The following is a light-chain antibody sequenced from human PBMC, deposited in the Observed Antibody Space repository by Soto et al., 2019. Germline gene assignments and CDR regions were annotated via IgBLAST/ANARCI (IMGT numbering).Light chain of an antibody. CDR2: PAS. CDR3: QHLRTYPFS. Sequence: DIQLTQSPSFLSASVGDRVTVSCRASQDISTSLAWFRQKAGKVPQLLVYPASTLQDGVPSRFMGSGSGTSVTLTINNLHAEDFATDYCQHLRTYPFSFGQGTKLDIK. V-gene: IGKV1-9*01. CDR1: QDISTS. J-gene: IGKJ2*03.